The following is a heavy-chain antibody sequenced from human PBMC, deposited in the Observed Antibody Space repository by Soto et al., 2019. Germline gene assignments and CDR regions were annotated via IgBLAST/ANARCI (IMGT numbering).Heavy chain of an antibody. D-gene: IGHD4-17*01. CDR1: GFTFSSYG. CDR2: IWYDGSNK. V-gene: IGHV3-33*01. J-gene: IGHJ4*02. CDR3: ARDGATVGPFDY. Sequence: GGSLRLSCAASGFTFSSYGMHWVRQAPGKGLEWVAVIWYDGSNKYYADSVKGRFTISRDNSKNTLYLQMNSLRAEDTAVYYCARDGATVGPFDYWGQGTLVTVSS.